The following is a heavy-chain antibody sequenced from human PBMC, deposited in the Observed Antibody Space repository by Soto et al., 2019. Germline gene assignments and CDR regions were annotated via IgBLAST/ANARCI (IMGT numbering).Heavy chain of an antibody. CDR1: GGSFSTYA. D-gene: IGHD3-10*01. CDR3: ARDLISMVRGVMAH. J-gene: IGHJ4*02. CDR2: IIPFFGTA. V-gene: IGHV1-69*13. Sequence: ASVKVSCKVSGGSFSTYAITWVRQAPGQGLEWMGGIIPFFGTATSAQKFQGRVTITADESTSTVYMELSSLRSEDTAVYYCARDLISMVRGVMAHWGQGTLVTVSS.